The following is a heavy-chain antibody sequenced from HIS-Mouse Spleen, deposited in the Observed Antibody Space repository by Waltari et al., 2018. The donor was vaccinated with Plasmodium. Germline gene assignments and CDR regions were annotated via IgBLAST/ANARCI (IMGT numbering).Heavy chain of an antibody. J-gene: IGHJ2*01. Sequence: EVQLVESGGGLVKPGGSLRLSCAASGFTFSSYSMNWVRQAPGKGLEWVSSIISSRSYIYYADSVKGRFTISRDNAKNSLYLQMNSLRAEDTAVYYCAREDILTGYYNDYWYFDLWGRGTLVTVSS. CDR1: GFTFSSYS. CDR3: AREDILTGYYNDYWYFDL. CDR2: IISSRSYI. V-gene: IGHV3-21*01. D-gene: IGHD3-9*01.